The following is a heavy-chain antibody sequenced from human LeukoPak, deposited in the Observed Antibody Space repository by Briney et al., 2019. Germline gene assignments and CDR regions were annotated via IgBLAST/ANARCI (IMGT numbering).Heavy chain of an antibody. D-gene: IGHD1-1*01. CDR1: GGSIRSYY. CDR3: ARAQLNLLVDFGMDV. J-gene: IGHJ6*02. Sequence: PSETLSLPCTVSGGSIRSYYWSWIRQPPGKGLEWIGYIYYSGSTNYNPSLKSRVTISVDTSKNQFSLKLSSVTAADTAVYYCARAQLNLLVDFGMDVWGQGTTVTVSS. CDR2: IYYSGST. V-gene: IGHV4-59*01.